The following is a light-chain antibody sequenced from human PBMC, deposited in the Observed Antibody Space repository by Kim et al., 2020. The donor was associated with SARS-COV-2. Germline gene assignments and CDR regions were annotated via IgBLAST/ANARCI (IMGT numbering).Light chain of an antibody. J-gene: IGLJ2*01. V-gene: IGLV1-47*01. Sequence: ELTQPPSASGTPGQRVTISCSGSSSNIGSNYVYWYQQLPGTAPKLLIYRNNQRPSGVPDRFSGSKSGTSASLAISGLRSADEADYYCAAWDDSLSGPVFGGGTQLTVL. CDR3: AAWDDSLSGPV. CDR2: RNN. CDR1: SSNIGSNY.